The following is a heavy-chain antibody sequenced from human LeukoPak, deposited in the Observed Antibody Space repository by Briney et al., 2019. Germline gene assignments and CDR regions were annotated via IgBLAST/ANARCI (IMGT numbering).Heavy chain of an antibody. Sequence: SETLSLTCTVSGGSISSSSYYWAWIRQPPRKGLDWIGNIYYGGSTYYNPSLKSRVTISVDTSKNQFSLKLSSVTAADTAVYYCARQNILTGYSIWGQGTLVTVSS. CDR3: ARQNILTGYSI. J-gene: IGHJ4*02. D-gene: IGHD3-9*01. CDR1: GGSISSSSYY. V-gene: IGHV4-39*07. CDR2: IYYGGST.